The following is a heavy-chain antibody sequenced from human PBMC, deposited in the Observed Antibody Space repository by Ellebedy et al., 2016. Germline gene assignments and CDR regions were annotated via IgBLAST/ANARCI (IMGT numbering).Heavy chain of an antibody. V-gene: IGHV4-34*01. Sequence: GSLRLSXAVYGGSFSGYYWSWIRQPPGKGLEWIGEINHSGSTNYNPSLKSRVTISVDTSKNQFSLKLSSVTAADTAVYYCARYCSSTSCYSDAFDIWGQGTMVTVSS. D-gene: IGHD2-2*01. J-gene: IGHJ3*02. CDR2: INHSGST. CDR3: ARYCSSTSCYSDAFDI. CDR1: GGSFSGYY.